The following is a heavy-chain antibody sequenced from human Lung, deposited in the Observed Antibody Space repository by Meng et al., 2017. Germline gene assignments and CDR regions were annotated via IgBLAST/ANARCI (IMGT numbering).Heavy chain of an antibody. CDR2: INHSGST. J-gene: IGHJ4*02. V-gene: IGHV4-34*01. Sequence: HLEVCVVGLLKRWETLSLSCVVSGGSFSNYSMSWIRQPPGKGLEWIGEINHSGSTNYNPSPESRATISVDTSQNNLSLKLSSVTAADSAVYYCARGPTTMAHDFDYWGQGTLVTVSS. D-gene: IGHD4-11*01. CDR3: ARGPTTMAHDFDY. CDR1: GGSFSNYS.